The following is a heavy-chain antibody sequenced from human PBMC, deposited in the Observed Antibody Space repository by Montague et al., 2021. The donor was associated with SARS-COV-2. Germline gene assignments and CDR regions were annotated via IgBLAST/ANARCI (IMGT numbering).Heavy chain of an antibody. CDR3: ARGAPTITMIVVVFTGAGWYFDP. D-gene: IGHD3-22*01. CDR2: INHSGST. CDR1: GGSFSGYY. J-gene: IGHJ2*01. V-gene: IGHV4-34*01. Sequence: SETLSLTCTVSGGSFSGYYWSWIRQPPGKGLEWIGEINHSGSTNYNPSLKSRVSISVDTSKNQFSLKLSSVTAADTAVYYCARGAPTITMIVVVFTGAGWYFDPWGHGTLVTVSS.